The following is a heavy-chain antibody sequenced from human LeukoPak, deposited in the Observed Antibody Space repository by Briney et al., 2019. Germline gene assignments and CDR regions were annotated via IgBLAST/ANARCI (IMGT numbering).Heavy chain of an antibody. Sequence: GESLKISCEASGFTFNSYGMHWVRQAPGKGLEWVAVISYDGNNKYYADSVKGRFTISRDSSKNTLFLQMNSLKAEDTAVYYCAKDAHLVTTLDYWGQGTLVTVSS. CDR3: AKDAHLVTTLDY. CDR2: ISYDGNNK. J-gene: IGHJ4*02. CDR1: GFTFNSYG. V-gene: IGHV3-30*18. D-gene: IGHD2-21*02.